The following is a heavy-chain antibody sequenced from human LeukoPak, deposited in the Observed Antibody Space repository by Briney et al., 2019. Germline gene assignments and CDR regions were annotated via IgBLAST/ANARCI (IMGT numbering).Heavy chain of an antibody. CDR1: GFTFNTYS. V-gene: IGHV3-48*02. J-gene: IGHJ5*02. CDR2: ISSSSSTI. CDR3: ARENWNYVSWFDP. D-gene: IGHD1-7*01. Sequence: GGSLRLSCAASGFTFNTYSMNWVRQAPGKGLEWVSYISSSSSTIYYADSVKGRFTIPRDNAKNSLYLQMNSLRDEDTAVYYCARENWNYVSWFDPWGQGTLVTVSS.